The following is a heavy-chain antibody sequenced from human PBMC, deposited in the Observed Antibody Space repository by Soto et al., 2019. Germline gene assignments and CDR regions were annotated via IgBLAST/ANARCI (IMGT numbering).Heavy chain of an antibody. CDR2: ISYDGSNK. CDR3: ARDLEGAPEGTAMAY. J-gene: IGHJ4*02. D-gene: IGHD5-18*01. CDR1: GFTFSSYA. V-gene: IGHV3-30-3*01. Sequence: GGSLRLSCAASGFTFSSYAMHWVRQAPGKGLEWVAVISYDGSNKYYADSVKGRFTISRDNSKNTLYLQMNSLRAEDTAVYYCARDLEGAPEGTAMAYWGQGTLVTVSS.